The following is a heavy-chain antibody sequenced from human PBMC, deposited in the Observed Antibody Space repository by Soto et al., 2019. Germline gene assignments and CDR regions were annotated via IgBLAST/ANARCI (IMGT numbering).Heavy chain of an antibody. CDR1: GGSISDDTYY. D-gene: IGHD1-26*01. V-gene: IGHV4-39*01. CDR2: IYYSGRS. Sequence: SETLSLTCTVSGGSISDDTYYWGWIRQPPGKGLEWIGSIYYSGRSSYNPSLESRVTISVDTSKNQFSLRLRSVTATDTAVYYCARGGGSYYEDYWGQGTRVTVSS. J-gene: IGHJ4*02. CDR3: ARGGGSYYEDY.